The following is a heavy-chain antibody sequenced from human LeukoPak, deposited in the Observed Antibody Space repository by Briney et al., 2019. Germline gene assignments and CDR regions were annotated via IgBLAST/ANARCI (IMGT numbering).Heavy chain of an antibody. V-gene: IGHV1-2*02. Sequence: ASVKVSCKASGYTFTGYYIYWVRQAPGQGLEWMGWINPNSGDTHYAQNFPGRVTMTWDTSLSTAYMELISLKSDDTALFFCARDRSGSYDAFDIWGQGTMVTVSS. CDR1: GYTFTGYY. CDR3: ARDRSGSYDAFDI. D-gene: IGHD1-26*01. J-gene: IGHJ3*02. CDR2: INPNSGDT.